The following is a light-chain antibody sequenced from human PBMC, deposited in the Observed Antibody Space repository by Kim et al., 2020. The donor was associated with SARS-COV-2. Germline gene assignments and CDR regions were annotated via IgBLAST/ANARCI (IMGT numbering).Light chain of an antibody. CDR1: KTINNY. Sequence: EIVLTQAPATLSLWGGERAIISCRDSKTINNYLAWYQQRPGQAPRLLMYDTSSRATGVPARFSGSGSGTDFTLTINNLKPEDFAVYYCQHHSFRPPITFPPGTPLEIK. CDR2: DTS. CDR3: QHHSFRPPIT. V-gene: IGKV3-11*01. J-gene: IGKJ5*01.